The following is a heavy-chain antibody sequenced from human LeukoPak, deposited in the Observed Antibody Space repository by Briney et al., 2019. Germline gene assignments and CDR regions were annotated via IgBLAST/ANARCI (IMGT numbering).Heavy chain of an antibody. CDR3: ARDCDFWSGYYGGGGDY. CDR1: GYSISSGYY. Sequence: SETLSLTCTVSGYSISSGYYWGWIRQPPGKGREWIGSIYHSGSTYYSPSLKSRVTMSVDTSKNQFSLKLSSVTAADTAVYYCARDCDFWSGYYGGGGDYWGQGTLVTVSS. V-gene: IGHV4-38-2*02. J-gene: IGHJ4*02. D-gene: IGHD3-3*01. CDR2: IYHSGST.